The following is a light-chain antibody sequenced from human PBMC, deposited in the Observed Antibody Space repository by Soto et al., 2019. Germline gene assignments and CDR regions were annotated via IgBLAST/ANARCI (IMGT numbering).Light chain of an antibody. J-gene: IGKJ5*01. CDR1: QSISNY. V-gene: IGKV3-11*01. CDR2: DAS. CDR3: QQRSNWPL. Sequence: EIVLTQSPVTLSLSPGQGAALSCMASQSISNYLAWYQQKPGQAPRLLIYDASNRATGIPARFSGSGSGTDFTLTISSLEPEDFAVYYCQQRSNWPLFGQGTRLEIK.